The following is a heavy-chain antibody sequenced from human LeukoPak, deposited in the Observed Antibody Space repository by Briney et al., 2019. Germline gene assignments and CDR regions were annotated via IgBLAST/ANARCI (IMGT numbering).Heavy chain of an antibody. Sequence: GASVKVSCKASGYTFTSYCISGVPQAPGQALECMGCISAYNGNTNYAQKLQGRVTMTTDTSTSTAYMELRSLRSDDTAVYYCARDRPRWGSGSYNGEIWGQGTLVTVSS. CDR1: GYTFTSYC. CDR3: ARDRPRWGSGSYNGEI. CDR2: ISAYNGNT. J-gene: IGHJ4*02. V-gene: IGHV1-18*04. D-gene: IGHD3-10*01.